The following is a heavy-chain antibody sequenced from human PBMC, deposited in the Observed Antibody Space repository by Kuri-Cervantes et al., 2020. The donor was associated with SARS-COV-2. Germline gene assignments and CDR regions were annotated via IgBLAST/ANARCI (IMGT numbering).Heavy chain of an antibody. J-gene: IGHJ4*02. Sequence: GGSLRLSCAASRFTFGDYAMHWVREVPGKGLEWVSSISSSSSYIYYADSVKGRFTISRDNAKNSLYLQMNSLRAEDTAVYYCARDPGYCSSTSCYVVYFDYWGQGTLVTVSS. CDR2: ISSSSSYI. CDR1: RFTFGDYA. D-gene: IGHD2-2*01. V-gene: IGHV3-21*01. CDR3: ARDPGYCSSTSCYVVYFDY.